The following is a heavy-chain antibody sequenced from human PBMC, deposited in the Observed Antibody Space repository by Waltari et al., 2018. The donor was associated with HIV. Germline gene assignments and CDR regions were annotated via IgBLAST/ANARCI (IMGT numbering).Heavy chain of an antibody. J-gene: IGHJ6*02. Sequence: ITLKESGPTLVKPTQTLTLTCTFSGFSLRTSGVGVGWIRQPPGKAPEWLALIYWDDDNRYSPSLKSRLTITKDTSKNQVVLTMTNMDPVDTATYYCVHTTGLYCTTTYCRTFYSGKDVWGQGTTVTVSS. V-gene: IGHV2-5*02. CDR3: VHTTGLYCTTTYCRTFYSGKDV. CDR2: IYWDDDN. CDR1: GFSLRTSGVG. D-gene: IGHD2-8*01.